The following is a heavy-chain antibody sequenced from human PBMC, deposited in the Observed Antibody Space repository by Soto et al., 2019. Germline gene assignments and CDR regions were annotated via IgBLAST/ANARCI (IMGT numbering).Heavy chain of an antibody. D-gene: IGHD1-26*01. V-gene: IGHV2-5*01. CDR3: AHRYGGNYYRWYFDS. Sequence: QLTLKESGPTLVKPTQTLTVTCTFSGFSLSTSGAAVSWIRQSPGKAPEWLALISWKDEKRYNPDLKSRLTITKDTSKNQVVLTMTDLDPVDTATYFCAHRYGGNYYRWYFDSWGQGTLVTVSS. CDR2: ISWKDEK. CDR1: GFSLSTSGAA. J-gene: IGHJ4*02.